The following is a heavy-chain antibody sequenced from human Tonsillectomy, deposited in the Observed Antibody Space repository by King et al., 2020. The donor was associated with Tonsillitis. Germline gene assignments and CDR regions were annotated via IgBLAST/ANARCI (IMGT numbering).Heavy chain of an antibody. Sequence: VQLVESGGGLVKPGGSLRLSCAASGFTFSSYSMNWVRQAPGKGLEWVSSISSSSSYIYYADSVKGRFTISRDNAKNSLYLQMNSLRAEDTAVYYCARDLGAAATAQRGYYHYGMDVWGQGTTVTVPS. CDR2: ISSSSSYI. J-gene: IGHJ6*02. V-gene: IGHV3-21*01. CDR3: ARDLGAAATAQRGYYHYGMDV. D-gene: IGHD6-13*01. CDR1: GFTFSSYS.